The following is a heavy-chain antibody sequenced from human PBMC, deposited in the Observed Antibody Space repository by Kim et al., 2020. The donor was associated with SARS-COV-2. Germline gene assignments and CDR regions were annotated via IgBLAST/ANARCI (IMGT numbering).Heavy chain of an antibody. J-gene: IGHJ4*02. CDR3: TTGSCSGITMVRGVKKTPDY. D-gene: IGHD3-10*01. Sequence: GGSLRLSCAASGFTFSNAWMSWVRQAPGKGLEWVGRIKSKTDGGTTDYAAPVKGRFTISRDDSKNTLYLQMNSLKTEDTAVYYCTTGSCSGITMVRGVKKTPDYWGQGTLVTVSS. CDR2: IKSKTDGGTT. V-gene: IGHV3-15*01. CDR1: GFTFSNAW.